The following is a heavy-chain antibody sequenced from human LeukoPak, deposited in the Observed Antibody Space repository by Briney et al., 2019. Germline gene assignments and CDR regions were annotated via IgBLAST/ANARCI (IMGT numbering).Heavy chain of an antibody. CDR1: GGSISSSSNF. CDR2: IYYSGST. J-gene: IGHJ4*02. Sequence: PSETLSLTCTVSGGSISSSSNFWAWIRQPPGKGLEWIGSIYYSGSTFYNPSLKSRVTISVDTSKNQFSLKVSSVTAADTAVYYCARDPGGSPSSLAFDYWGQGTLVTVSS. D-gene: IGHD6-13*01. CDR3: ARDPGGSPSSLAFDY. V-gene: IGHV4-39*07.